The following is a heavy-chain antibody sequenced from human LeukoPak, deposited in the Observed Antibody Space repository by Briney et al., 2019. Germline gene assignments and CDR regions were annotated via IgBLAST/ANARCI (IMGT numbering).Heavy chain of an antibody. CDR2: ISSSSSYI. CDR1: GFTFSSYA. J-gene: IGHJ4*02. V-gene: IGHV3-21*01. D-gene: IGHD6-6*01. Sequence: GGSLRLSCAASGFTFSSYAMSWVRQAPGKGLEWVSSISSSSSYIYYADSVKGRFTISRDNAKNSLYLQMNSLRAEDTAVYYCANLQLASPLDHWGQGTLVTVSS. CDR3: ANLQLASPLDH.